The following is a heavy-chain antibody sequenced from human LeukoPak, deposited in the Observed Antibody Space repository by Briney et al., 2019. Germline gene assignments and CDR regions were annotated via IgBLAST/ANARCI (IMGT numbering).Heavy chain of an antibody. J-gene: IGHJ6*04. D-gene: IGHD4-17*01. CDR2: INPNSGGT. Sequence: ASVKVSCKASGYTFTSYAMNWVRQAPGQGLEWMGWINPNSGGTNYAQKFQGRVTMTRDTSISTAYMELSRLRSDDTAVYYCARDLSAVTTFDELDVWGKGTTVTISS. CDR3: ARDLSAVTTFDELDV. CDR1: GYTFTSYA. V-gene: IGHV1-2*02.